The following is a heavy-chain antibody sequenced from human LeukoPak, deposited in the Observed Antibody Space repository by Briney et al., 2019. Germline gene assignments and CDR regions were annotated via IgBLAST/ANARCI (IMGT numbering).Heavy chain of an antibody. CDR3: ARVFMDSGYDY. D-gene: IGHD5-12*01. Sequence: ASVKVSCKASGYTFTSYYMHWVRQAPGQGLEWMGIINPSGGSTSYAQKFQGRVTMTRDMSTSTVYMELSSLRSEDTAVFYCARVFMDSGYDYWGQGTLVTVSS. CDR2: INPSGGST. V-gene: IGHV1-46*01. CDR1: GYTFTSYY. J-gene: IGHJ4*02.